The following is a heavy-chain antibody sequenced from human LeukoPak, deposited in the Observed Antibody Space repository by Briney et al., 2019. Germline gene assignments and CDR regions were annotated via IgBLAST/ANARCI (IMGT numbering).Heavy chain of an antibody. CDR1: GFTFSSYG. V-gene: IGHV3-33*01. CDR2: IWYDGSNK. CDR3: ARGRGIAAEYFDY. J-gene: IGHJ4*02. D-gene: IGHD6-13*01. Sequence: GGSLRLSCAASGFTFSSYGMHWVRQAPGKGLEWVAVIWYDGSNKYYADSVKCRLTISRDNSKNTLYLQMNSLRAEDTAVYYCARGRGIAAEYFDYWGQGTLVTVSS.